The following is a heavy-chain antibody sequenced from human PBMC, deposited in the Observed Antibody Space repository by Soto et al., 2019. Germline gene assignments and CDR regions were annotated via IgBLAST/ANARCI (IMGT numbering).Heavy chain of an antibody. V-gene: IGHV3-30-3*01. CDR1: GFTFSSYA. Sequence: QVQLVESGGGVVQPGRSLRLSCAASGFTFSSYAMHWVRQAPGKGLECVAVISYDGINKYYAESVKGRFTISRDNSKNTLYLQMNSLRAEDTAVYYCARDDSTFDAFDIWGQGTMVTVSS. CDR3: ARDDSTFDAFDI. CDR2: ISYDGINK. D-gene: IGHD2-21*01. J-gene: IGHJ3*02.